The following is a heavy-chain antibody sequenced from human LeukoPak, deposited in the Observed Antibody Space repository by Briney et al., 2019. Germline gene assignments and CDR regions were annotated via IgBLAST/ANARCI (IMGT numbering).Heavy chain of an antibody. Sequence: SETLSLTCTVAGASISSYYWSWIRQPPGKGLEWIGYIYYSGSTNHNPSLKSRVTISEDTSKNQFSLKLSSVTAADTAVYYCARHQSLHYGSDLVFDYWGQGTLVTVSS. CDR2: IYYSGST. CDR1: GASISSYY. J-gene: IGHJ4*02. D-gene: IGHD3-10*01. V-gene: IGHV4-59*08. CDR3: ARHQSLHYGSDLVFDY.